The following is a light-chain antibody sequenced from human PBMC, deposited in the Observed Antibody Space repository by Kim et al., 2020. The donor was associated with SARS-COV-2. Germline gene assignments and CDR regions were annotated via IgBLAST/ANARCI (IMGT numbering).Light chain of an antibody. J-gene: IGLJ2*01. CDR1: RLGDKY. Sequence: SVAPGQTASITCSGDRLGDKYACWYQQKPGQSPVVVIYQDTKRPSGIPERFSGSNSGNTATLTISGTQAMDEADYYCQVWDSTTTVFSGGTQLTVL. V-gene: IGLV3-1*01. CDR3: QVWDSTTTV. CDR2: QDT.